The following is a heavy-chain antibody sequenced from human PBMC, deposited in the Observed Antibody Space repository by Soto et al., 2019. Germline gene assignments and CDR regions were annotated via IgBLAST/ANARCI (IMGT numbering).Heavy chain of an antibody. CDR1: GSTFSSYA. D-gene: IGHD3-22*01. J-gene: IGHJ4*02. CDR3: ARDSLNYYDSSGYYYHHAPFDY. CDR2: ISYNGSNK. V-gene: IGHV3-30-3*01. Sequence: GGSLRLSCAASGSTFSSYAMHWVRQAPGKGLEWVAVISYNGSNKYYADSVKGRFTISRDNSKNTLYLQMNSLRAEDTAVYYCARDSLNYYDSSGYYYHHAPFDYWGQGTLVTVSS.